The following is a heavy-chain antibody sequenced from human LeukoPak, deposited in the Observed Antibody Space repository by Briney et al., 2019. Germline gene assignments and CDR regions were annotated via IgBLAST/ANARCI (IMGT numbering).Heavy chain of an antibody. CDR2: INPNSGGT. CDR1: GYTFTGYY. J-gene: IGHJ4*02. D-gene: IGHD4-17*01. Sequence: ASVKVSCKASGYTFTGYYMHWVRQAPGQGLEWVGWINPNSGGTNYAQKFQGRVTMTRDTSISTAYMELSRLRSDDTAVYYCARDLRDYGDYAYFDYWGQGTLVTVSS. V-gene: IGHV1-2*02. CDR3: ARDLRDYGDYAYFDY.